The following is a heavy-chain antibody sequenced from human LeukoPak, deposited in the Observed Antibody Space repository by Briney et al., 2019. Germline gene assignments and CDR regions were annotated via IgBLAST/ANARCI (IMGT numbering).Heavy chain of an antibody. CDR1: GFTFSSYG. CDR2: ISGSGGST. Sequence: GGSLRLSCAASGFTFSSYGMYWVRQAPGKGLEWVSAISGSGGSTFYADSVKGRFTISRDNSKNTLYLHMNSLRAEDTALYYCARGYSSGWYPNYMDVWGKGTTVTVSS. CDR3: ARGYSSGWYPNYMDV. V-gene: IGHV3-23*01. J-gene: IGHJ6*03. D-gene: IGHD6-19*01.